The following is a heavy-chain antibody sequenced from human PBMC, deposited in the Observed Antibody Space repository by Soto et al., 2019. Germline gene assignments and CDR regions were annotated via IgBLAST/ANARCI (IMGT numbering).Heavy chain of an antibody. Sequence: QSGGSLRLSCTTSGFTFGDYALSWVRQAPGKGLEWVGFIRRNAYGGTTDYAASVKGRFTISRDDSKSIAYLQMNSLRTEDTALYYCTRASSLYFDGWCQGTLVSVSS. CDR1: GFTFGDYA. CDR2: IRRNAYGGTT. D-gene: IGHD2-15*01. V-gene: IGHV3-49*04. CDR3: TRASSLYFDG. J-gene: IGHJ4*02.